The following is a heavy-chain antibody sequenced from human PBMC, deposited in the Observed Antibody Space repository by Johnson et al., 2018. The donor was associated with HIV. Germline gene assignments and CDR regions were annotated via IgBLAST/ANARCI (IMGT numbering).Heavy chain of an antibody. D-gene: IGHD3-10*01. CDR1: GFTFSSYA. CDR2: ISYDGSNK. CDR3: AKVSGGGIVRWDI. V-gene: IGHV3-30*04. J-gene: IGHJ3*02. Sequence: QVQLVESGGGVVQPGRSLRLSCAASGFTFSSYAMHWVRQAPGKGLEWVAVISYDGSNKYYADSVKGRFTISRDNSKNTLYLQMNSLRAEDTAVYYGAKVSGGGIVRWDIWGQGTMVTVSS.